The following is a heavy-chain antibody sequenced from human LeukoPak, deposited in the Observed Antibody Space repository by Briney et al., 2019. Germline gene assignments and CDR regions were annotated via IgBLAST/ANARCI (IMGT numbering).Heavy chain of an antibody. CDR3: ARGGGTIFGVVSG. CDR2: INHSGST. J-gene: IGHJ4*02. D-gene: IGHD3-3*01. Sequence: SETLSLTCAVYGGSFSGYYWSWIRQPPGKGLEWIGEINHSGSTNYNPSLKSRVTISVDTSKNQFSLKLSSVTAADTAVYYCARGGGTIFGVVSGWGQGTLVTVSS. CDR1: GGSFSGYY. V-gene: IGHV4-34*01.